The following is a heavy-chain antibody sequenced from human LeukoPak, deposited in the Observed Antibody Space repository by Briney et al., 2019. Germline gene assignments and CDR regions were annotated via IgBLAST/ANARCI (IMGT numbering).Heavy chain of an antibody. J-gene: IGHJ6*02. Sequence: ASLRVSCKASRYTFTSYGISCVRHAPRQGVERRGWISAYNGNTNYAQKLQSRVTMTTDTSTSTAYMELRSLRSDDTAVYYCARDSKWLRNYYYYYGMDVWGQGTTVTVSS. CDR2: ISAYNGNT. CDR3: ARDSKWLRNYYYYYGMDV. CDR1: RYTFTSYG. D-gene: IGHD5-12*01. V-gene: IGHV1-18*01.